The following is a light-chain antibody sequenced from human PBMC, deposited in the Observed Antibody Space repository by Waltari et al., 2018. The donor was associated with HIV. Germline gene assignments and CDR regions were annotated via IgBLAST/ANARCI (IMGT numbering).Light chain of an antibody. CDR1: ALPKKF. V-gene: IGLV3-10*01. Sequence: SYELTQPPSVSVSPGQTARITCSGDALPKKFAYWYQQKSGQAPVLVIYEDSKRPSGIPQRFSGSSSWTMATLTISGAQVADEADYYCYSTDNSGTHIRVFGGGTKLTVL. CDR2: EDS. J-gene: IGLJ2*01. CDR3: YSTDNSGTHIRV.